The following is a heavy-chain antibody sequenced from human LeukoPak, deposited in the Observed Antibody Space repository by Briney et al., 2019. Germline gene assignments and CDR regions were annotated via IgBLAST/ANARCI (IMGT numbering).Heavy chain of an antibody. J-gene: IGHJ1*01. CDR1: GFTFSSYS. D-gene: IGHD4-17*01. CDR2: ISSSSSYI. CDR3: ARDLGDYDSVAGYFQH. V-gene: IGHV3-21*01. Sequence: AGGSLRLSCAASGFTFSSYSMNWVRQAPGKGLEWVSSISSSSSYIYYADSVKGRFTISRDNAKNSLYLQMNSLRAEDTAVYYCARDLGDYDSVAGYFQHWGQGTLVTVSS.